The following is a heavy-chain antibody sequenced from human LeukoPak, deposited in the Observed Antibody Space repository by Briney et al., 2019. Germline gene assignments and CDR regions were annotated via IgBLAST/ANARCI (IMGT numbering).Heavy chain of an antibody. CDR1: GFTFSGSW. V-gene: IGHV3-7*01. J-gene: IGHJ4*02. D-gene: IGHD1/OR15-1a*01. CDR3: TKNTHDY. CDR2: IKDDGSGK. Sequence: PGGSLRLSCAASGFTFSGSWMSWVRQAPGKGLEWVATIKDDGSGKFYVDSVKGRFAISRDDAKSSLFLQMDSLRSEDTAVYYCTKNTHDYWGQGTLVTVSS.